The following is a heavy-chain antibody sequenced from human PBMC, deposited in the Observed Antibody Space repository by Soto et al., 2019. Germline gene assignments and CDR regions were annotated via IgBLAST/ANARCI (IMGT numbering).Heavy chain of an antibody. Sequence: SETLSLTCAVSGYSISSGYYWGRIRQPPGKGLQWIGNRYHSGSTYYNPSLKSRVTISIDTSKNQFSLKLSSVTAADKAVYYCARVSYFDGGGFFYYFDNWGQGTLVTVSS. CDR2: RYHSGST. CDR3: ARVSYFDGGGFFYYFDN. J-gene: IGHJ4*02. V-gene: IGHV4-38-2*01. CDR1: GYSISSGYY. D-gene: IGHD3-22*01.